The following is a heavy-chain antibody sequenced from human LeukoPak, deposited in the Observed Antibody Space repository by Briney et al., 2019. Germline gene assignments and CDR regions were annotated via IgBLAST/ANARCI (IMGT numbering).Heavy chain of an antibody. CDR3: ARETYSSGWFDY. CDR2: IYYSGST. J-gene: IGHJ4*02. D-gene: IGHD6-19*01. CDR1: GGSISSYY. V-gene: IGHV4-59*01. Sequence: KSSETLSLTCTVSGGSISSYYWSWIRQPPGKGLEWIGYIYYSGSTNYNPSLKSRVTISVDTSKNQFSLKLSSVTAADTAVYYCARETYSSGWFDYWGQGTLVTVSS.